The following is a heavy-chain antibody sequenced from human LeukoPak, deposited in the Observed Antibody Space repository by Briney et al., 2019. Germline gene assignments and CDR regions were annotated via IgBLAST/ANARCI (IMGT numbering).Heavy chain of an antibody. V-gene: IGHV5-51*01. CDR1: YW. CDR3: ARASRDGYNQNFDH. Sequence: YWNAWVRQRPGKGLEWMGIIYPGGSETRYDPSFQGQVTISADSSTSTAYLQWSSLRASDTAMYYCARASRDGYNQNFDHWGQGTLVTVSS. D-gene: IGHD5-24*01. J-gene: IGHJ4*02. CDR2: IYPGGSET.